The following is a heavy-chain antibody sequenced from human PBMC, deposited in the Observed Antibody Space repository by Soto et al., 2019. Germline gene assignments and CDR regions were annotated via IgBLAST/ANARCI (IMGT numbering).Heavy chain of an antibody. CDR3: ARDADVADFDY. CDR1: GFTFSSYS. Sequence: EVQLVESGGGLVKPGGSLRLSCAASGFTFSSYSMNWVRQAPGKGLEWVSSISSSSSYIYYADSVKGRFTISRDNAKNSLYLQINSLRAEDTAVYYCARDADVADFDYWGQGTLVTVSS. J-gene: IGHJ4*02. CDR2: ISSSSSYI. D-gene: IGHD3-10*02. V-gene: IGHV3-21*01.